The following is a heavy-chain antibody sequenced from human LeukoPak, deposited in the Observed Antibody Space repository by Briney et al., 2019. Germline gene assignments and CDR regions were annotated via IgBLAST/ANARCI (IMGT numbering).Heavy chain of an antibody. Sequence: GGSLRLSCAASGFTFSSYAMSWVRQAPGKGLEWVSAISGSGGSTYYADSVKGRFTISRDNSKNTLYLQMNSLRAEDTAVYYCAKEEGSSTSLLSYYYYYGMDVWGQGTTVTVSS. CDR1: GFTFSSYA. CDR2: ISGSGGST. J-gene: IGHJ6*02. V-gene: IGHV3-23*01. D-gene: IGHD2-2*01. CDR3: AKEEGSSTSLLSYYYYYGMDV.